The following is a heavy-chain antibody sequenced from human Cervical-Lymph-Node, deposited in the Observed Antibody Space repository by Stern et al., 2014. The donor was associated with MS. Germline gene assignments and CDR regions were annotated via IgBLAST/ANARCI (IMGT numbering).Heavy chain of an antibody. CDR2: INAGNGHT. D-gene: IGHD3-3*01. V-gene: IGHV1-3*01. Sequence: QEQLGQSGAEVKKPGASVKVSCKASGYTFSTYAMHWVRQAPGQRLEWMGWINAGNGHTKYSQKFQGRVTITRDTSASTAYMELSSLRSEDTAVYYCARMVSDFWRYGMDVWGQGTTVTVSS. CDR1: GYTFSTYA. CDR3: ARMVSDFWRYGMDV. J-gene: IGHJ6*02.